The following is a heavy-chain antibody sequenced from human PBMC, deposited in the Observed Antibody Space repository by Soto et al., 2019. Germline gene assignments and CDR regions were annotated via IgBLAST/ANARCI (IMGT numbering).Heavy chain of an antibody. CDR2: ISGTGSNI. V-gene: IGHV3-11*01. Sequence: PGGSLRLSCAVYGFTFSDFYMSWIRQAPGKGLEWISYISGTGSNINYADSVKGRFTISRDNAKSSLYLQMNSLRVEDTAVYYCARDYRNKGFDYWGQGTLVTVSS. D-gene: IGHD4-4*01. CDR1: GFTFSDFY. J-gene: IGHJ4*02. CDR3: ARDYRNKGFDY.